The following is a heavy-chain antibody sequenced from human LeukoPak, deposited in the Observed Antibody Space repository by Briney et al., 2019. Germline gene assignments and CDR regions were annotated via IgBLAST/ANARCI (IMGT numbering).Heavy chain of an antibody. CDR2: FDPEDGET. CDR3: ATVVVPAARDHYYYYYGMDV. Sequence: ASVKVSCKVSGYTLTELSMHWVRQAPGKGLEWMGGFDPEDGETIYAQKFQGRVTMTEDTSTDTAYMELSSLRSEDTAVYYCATVVVPAARDHYYYYYGMDVWGQGTTVTVSS. CDR1: GYTLTELS. V-gene: IGHV1-24*01. J-gene: IGHJ6*02. D-gene: IGHD2-2*01.